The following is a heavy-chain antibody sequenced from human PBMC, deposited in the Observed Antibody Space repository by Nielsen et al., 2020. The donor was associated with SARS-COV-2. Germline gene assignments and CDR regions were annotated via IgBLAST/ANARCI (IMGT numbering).Heavy chain of an antibody. CDR1: GFTFSNAW. V-gene: IGHV3-23*01. Sequence: GESLKISCAASGFTFSNAWMSWVRQAPGKGLEWVSGITGGGGSTYYADSVQGRFIISRDNSKNTVYLQLNSLRAEDTALYYCAREKLRRALDYWGQGALVTVSS. CDR3: AREKLRRALDY. D-gene: IGHD4-23*01. J-gene: IGHJ4*02. CDR2: ITGGGGST.